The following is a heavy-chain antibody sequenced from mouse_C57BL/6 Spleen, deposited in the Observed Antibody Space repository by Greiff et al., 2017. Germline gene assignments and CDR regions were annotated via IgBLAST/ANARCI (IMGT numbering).Heavy chain of an antibody. CDR2: ISSGSSTI. CDR3: ARRGSTLFDY. CDR1: G. V-gene: IGHV5-17*01. Sequence: DVKLVESGGGLVKPGGSLKLSCAASGMHWVRQAPEKGLEWVAYISSGSSTIYYADTVKGRFTISRDNAKNTLFLQMTSLRSEDTAMYYCARRGSTLFDYWGQGTTLTVSS. J-gene: IGHJ2*01. D-gene: IGHD1-1*01.